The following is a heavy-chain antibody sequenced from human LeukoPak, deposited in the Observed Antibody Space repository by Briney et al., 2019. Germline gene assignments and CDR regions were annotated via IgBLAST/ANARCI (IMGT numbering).Heavy chain of an antibody. J-gene: IGHJ6*02. V-gene: IGHV3-30-3*01. CDR3: ARRPGIAAAGTVPVYYGMDV. D-gene: IGHD6-13*01. CDR1: GFTFSSYA. CDR2: ISYDGSNK. Sequence: PGRSLRLSCAASGFTFSSYAMHWVRQAPGKGLEWVAVISYDGSNKYYADSVKGRFTISRDNSKNTLYLQMNSLRAEDTAVYYCARRPGIAAAGTVPVYYGMDVWGQGTTVTVSS.